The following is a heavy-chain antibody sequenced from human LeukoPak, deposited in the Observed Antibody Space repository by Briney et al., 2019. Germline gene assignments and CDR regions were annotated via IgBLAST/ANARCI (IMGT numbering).Heavy chain of an antibody. J-gene: IGHJ4*02. V-gene: IGHV3-30*02. D-gene: IGHD6-6*01. CDR3: AKDRAPFEAARPVIDY. CDR2: IRYDGSNK. Sequence: GGSLRLSCAASGFTFSSYGMHWVRQAPGKGLEWVAFIRYDGSNKYYADSVKGRFTISRDNSKNTLYLQMNSLRAEDTAVYYCAKDRAPFEAARPVIDYWGQGTLVTVSS. CDR1: GFTFSSYG.